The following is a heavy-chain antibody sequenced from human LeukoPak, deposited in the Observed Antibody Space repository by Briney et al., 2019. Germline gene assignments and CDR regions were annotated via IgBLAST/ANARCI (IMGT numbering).Heavy chain of an antibody. J-gene: IGHJ4*02. Sequence: GGSLRLSCAASGFTFSSYAMSWVRQAPGKGLEWVSAVSGSGGGTYYADSVKGRFTISRDNSKNTLYPQMNSLRAEDTAVYYCAKDPLVGATITGYWGQGTLVTVSS. CDR2: VSGSGGGT. D-gene: IGHD1-26*01. V-gene: IGHV3-23*01. CDR1: GFTFSSYA. CDR3: AKDPLVGATITGY.